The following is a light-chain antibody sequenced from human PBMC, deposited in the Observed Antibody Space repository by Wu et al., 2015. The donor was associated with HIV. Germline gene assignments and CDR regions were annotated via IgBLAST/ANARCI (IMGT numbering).Light chain of an antibody. CDR2: GAS. J-gene: IGKJ1*01. CDR1: QSVSSN. CDR3: QQYNNWPWT. Sequence: EIVLTQSPATLSVSPGERATLSCRASQSVSSNLAWYQQKPGQAPRLLIYGASTRATGIPARFSGSGSGTEFTLTISSLQSEDFAVYYCQQYNNWPWTFGQGPRWKSN. V-gene: IGKV3-15*01.